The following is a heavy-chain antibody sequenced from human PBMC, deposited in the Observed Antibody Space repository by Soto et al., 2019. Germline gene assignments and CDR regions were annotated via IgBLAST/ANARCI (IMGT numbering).Heavy chain of an antibody. CDR3: AKDRVYYDFWSGYYYYYYYGMDV. Sequence: GESLKISCAASGFTFSSYAMSWVRQAPGKGLEWVSAISGSGGSTYYADSVKGRFTISRDNSKNTLYLQMNSLRAEDTAVYYCAKDRVYYDFWSGYYYYYYYGMDVWGQGTTVTVSS. CDR1: GFTFSSYA. J-gene: IGHJ6*02. V-gene: IGHV3-23*01. CDR2: ISGSGGST. D-gene: IGHD3-3*01.